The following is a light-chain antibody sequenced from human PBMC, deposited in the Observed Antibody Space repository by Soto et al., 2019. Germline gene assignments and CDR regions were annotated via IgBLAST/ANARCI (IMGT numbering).Light chain of an antibody. V-gene: IGKV1-39*01. J-gene: IGKJ1*01. CDR2: AAS. Sequence: DIQMTQSPSSLSASLGDRVTIICRASQSIRSHLNWYQQKPGKAPKLLIYAASSLQSGVPSRFSGSGSETEFTLTISSLQPEDFATDYCQQTYSTPWTFGQGTKVEI. CDR3: QQTYSTPWT. CDR1: QSIRSH.